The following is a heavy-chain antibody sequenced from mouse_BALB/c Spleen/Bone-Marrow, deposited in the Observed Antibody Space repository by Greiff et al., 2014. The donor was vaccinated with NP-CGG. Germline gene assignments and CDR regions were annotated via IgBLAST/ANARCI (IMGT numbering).Heavy chain of an antibody. CDR3: GRWGDGYYYAMDY. Sequence: VQLKDSGPDLVKPGASVKLSCKASGYSFTGYFLDWVRQSHGKSLEWIGRINPFNGDNFYNQKFKGKATLTVDKSSTSAHMELLSLTSEDSAVYYCGRWGDGYYYAMDYWGQGTSVTVSS. J-gene: IGHJ4*01. CDR1: GYSFTGYF. D-gene: IGHD2-3*01. V-gene: IGHV1-37*01. CDR2: INPFNGDN.